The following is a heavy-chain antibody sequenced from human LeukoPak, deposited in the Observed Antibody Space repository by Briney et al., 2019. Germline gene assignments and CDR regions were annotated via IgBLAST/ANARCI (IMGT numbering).Heavy chain of an antibody. J-gene: IGHJ4*02. D-gene: IGHD1-26*01. Sequence: ASVTVSFTVSGYTLTELSMHWVRQAPGKGVEWMGGFDPEDGETIYAQKFQGRVTMTEDTSTDTAYMELSSLRSEDTAVYYCATSSGGWEFDYWGQGTLVTVSS. CDR2: FDPEDGET. CDR3: ATSSGGWEFDY. CDR1: GYTLTELS. V-gene: IGHV1-24*01.